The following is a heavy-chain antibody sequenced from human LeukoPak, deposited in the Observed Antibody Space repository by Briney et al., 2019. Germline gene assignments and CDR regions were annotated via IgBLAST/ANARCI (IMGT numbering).Heavy chain of an antibody. CDR3: AKDAPNSSWYGY. CDR2: IRYDGSNK. D-gene: IGHD6-13*01. V-gene: IGHV3-30*02. J-gene: IGHJ4*02. Sequence: GGSLRLSCAASGFTFSSCGMHWVRQAPGKGLEWVAFIRYDGSNKYYADSMKGRFTISRDNSKNTLYLQMNSLRAEDTAVYYCAKDAPNSSWYGYWGQGTLVTVSS. CDR1: GFTFSSCG.